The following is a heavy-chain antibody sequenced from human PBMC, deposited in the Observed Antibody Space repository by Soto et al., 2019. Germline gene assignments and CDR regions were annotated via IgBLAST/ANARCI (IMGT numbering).Heavy chain of an antibody. Sequence: GGSLRLSCAASGFTFSSYWMHWVRQAPGKGLVWVSRINSDGSSTSYADSVKGRFTVSRDHPQNTFFLQMNSLRTEDTAVYFCATALGFGEYSFDYWGQGTVVTVSS. CDR1: GFTFSSYW. CDR2: INSDGSST. CDR3: ATALGFGEYSFDY. V-gene: IGHV3-74*01. J-gene: IGHJ4*02. D-gene: IGHD3-10*01.